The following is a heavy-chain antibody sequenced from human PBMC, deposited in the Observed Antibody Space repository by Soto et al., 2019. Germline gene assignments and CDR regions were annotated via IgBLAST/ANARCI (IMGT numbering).Heavy chain of an antibody. V-gene: IGHV1-2*04. D-gene: IGHD3-3*01. Sequence: ASVKGSCNASGYSFTCYSMRWVRQAPGQGLEWMGWINPKNGATNYARKFQGWVTMIRDTSISTAYMELSSLRSEDTAVYYCARGPRITIFGVVIDLYYFDYWGQGTLVTVSS. CDR1: GYSFTCYS. J-gene: IGHJ4*02. CDR3: ARGPRITIFGVVIDLYYFDY. CDR2: INPKNGAT.